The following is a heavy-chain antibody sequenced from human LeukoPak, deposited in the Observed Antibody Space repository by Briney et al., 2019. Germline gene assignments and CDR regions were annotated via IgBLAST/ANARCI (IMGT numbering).Heavy chain of an antibody. D-gene: IGHD6-13*01. CDR2: IYYSGST. CDR1: GGSISSYY. J-gene: IGHJ5*02. Sequence: SETLSLTCTVSGGSISSYYWSWIRQPPGKGLEWIGYIYYSGSTNYNPSLKSRVTISVDTSKNQFSLKLSSVTAADTAVYYCARGYSSSWYNWFDPWGQGTLVTVSS. CDR3: ARGYSSSWYNWFDP. V-gene: IGHV4-59*12.